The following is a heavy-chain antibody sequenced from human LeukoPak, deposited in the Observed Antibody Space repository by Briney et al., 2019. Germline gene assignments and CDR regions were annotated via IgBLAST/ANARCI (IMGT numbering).Heavy chain of an antibody. CDR1: GYTFTSYY. CDR3: ARATHNYIDY. V-gene: IGHV1-46*01. CDR2: INPSGGST. Sequence: ASVKVSCKASGYTFTSYYMHWVRQAPGQGLEWMGIINPSGGSTSYAPKFQGRVTMTTDTSTNTVYMELSSLRSEDTAVYYCARATHNYIDYWGQGTLVTVSS. J-gene: IGHJ4*02.